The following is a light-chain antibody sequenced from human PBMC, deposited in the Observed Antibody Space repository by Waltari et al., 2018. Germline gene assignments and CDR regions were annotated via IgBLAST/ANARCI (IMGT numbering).Light chain of an antibody. V-gene: IGLV3-1*01. J-gene: IGLJ2*01. Sequence: SYELTQSPSVSVSPGLTATITCSGDNLGDKFVSWYQQKPGQSPILVIFENRRRPLVGHERFSGSNAGNTATLPISGTQTLDEADYYCQTWDRRMPIFGGGTKLTVL. CDR1: NLGDKF. CDR3: QTWDRRMPI. CDR2: ENR.